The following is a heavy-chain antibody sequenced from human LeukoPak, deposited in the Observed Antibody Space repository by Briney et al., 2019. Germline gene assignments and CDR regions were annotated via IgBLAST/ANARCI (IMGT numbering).Heavy chain of an antibody. D-gene: IGHD3-3*01. J-gene: IGHJ6*02. V-gene: IGHV3-74*01. CDR1: GFTFSSYW. CDR2: INSDGSST. Sequence: GGSLRLSCAASGFTFSSYWMHWVRQAPGKGLVWVSRINSDGSSTSYADSVKGRFTISRDNAKNTLYLQMNSLRAEDRAVYYCARGYDFWSGYYYYYYYGMDVWGQGTTVTVSS. CDR3: ARGYDFWSGYYYYYYYGMDV.